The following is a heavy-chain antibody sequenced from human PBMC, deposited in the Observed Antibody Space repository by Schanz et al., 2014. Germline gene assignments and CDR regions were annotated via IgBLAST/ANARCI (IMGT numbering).Heavy chain of an antibody. CDR1: GFTFTTFA. D-gene: IGHD6-19*01. Sequence: EQVLESGGGFVQPGGSLRLSCATSGFTFTTFAMTWVRQAPGKGLEWVSGIIDRGDGTNYGDSVRGRFTISRDNSRNTVYLQMNNVGVDDTATYYCVKTDAGWRFDYWGQGTLVIVSS. CDR2: IIDRGDGT. CDR3: VKTDAGWRFDY. J-gene: IGHJ4*02. V-gene: IGHV3-23*01.